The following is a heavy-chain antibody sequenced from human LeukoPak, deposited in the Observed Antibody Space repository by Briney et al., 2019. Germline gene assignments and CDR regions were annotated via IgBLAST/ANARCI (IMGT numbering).Heavy chain of an antibody. V-gene: IGHV3-53*01. Sequence: GGSLRLSCAASGFTVSSNYMSWVRQAPGKGLEWVSVIYSGGSTYYADSVKGRFTISRDNSKNTLYLQMNSLRAEDTAVYYCARAIAAAAYGDVGYWGQGTLVTVSS. CDR2: IYSGGST. J-gene: IGHJ4*02. CDR3: ARAIAAAAYGDVGY. CDR1: GFTVSSNY. D-gene: IGHD6-13*01.